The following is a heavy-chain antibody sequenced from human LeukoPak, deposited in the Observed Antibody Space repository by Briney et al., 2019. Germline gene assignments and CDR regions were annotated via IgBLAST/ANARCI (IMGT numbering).Heavy chain of an antibody. CDR3: ARDRPYCSGGSCSNYYYYMDV. CDR2: IKQDGREK. J-gene: IGHJ6*03. CDR1: GFTFSSYW. D-gene: IGHD2-15*01. Sequence: SGGSLRLSCAASGFTFSSYWMSWVRQAPGKGLEWVANIKQDGREKFYVDSVKGRFTISRDNAKNSLYLQMNSLRAEDTAVYYCARDRPYCSGGSCSNYYYYMDVWGKGTTVTVSS. V-gene: IGHV3-7*01.